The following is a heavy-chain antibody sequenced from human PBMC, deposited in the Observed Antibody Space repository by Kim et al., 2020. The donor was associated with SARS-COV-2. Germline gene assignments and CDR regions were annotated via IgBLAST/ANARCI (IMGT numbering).Heavy chain of an antibody. CDR1: GFTFSSYW. J-gene: IGHJ4*02. V-gene: IGHV3-7*01. CDR3: ARDLSYLIFDY. Sequence: GGSLRLSCAASGFTFSSYWMSWVRQAPGKGLEWVANIKQDGSEKYYVDSVKGRITISRDNAKNSLYLQMNSLRAEDTAVYYCARDLSYLIFDYWGQGTLVTVSS. D-gene: IGHD2-8*01. CDR2: IKQDGSEK.